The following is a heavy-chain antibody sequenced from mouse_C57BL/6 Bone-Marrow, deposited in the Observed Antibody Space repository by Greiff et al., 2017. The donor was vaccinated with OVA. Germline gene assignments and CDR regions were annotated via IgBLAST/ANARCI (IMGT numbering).Heavy chain of an antibody. Sequence: VQLQESGAELVRPGPSVKVSCKASGYAFTNYLIEWVKQRPGQGLEWIGVINPGSGGTNYNEKFKGKATLTADKSSSTAYMQLSSLTSEDSAVYFCAKNYYGRGYFDVWGTGTTVTVSS. CDR2: INPGSGGT. J-gene: IGHJ1*03. CDR1: GYAFTNYL. CDR3: AKNYYGRGYFDV. V-gene: IGHV1-54*01. D-gene: IGHD1-1*01.